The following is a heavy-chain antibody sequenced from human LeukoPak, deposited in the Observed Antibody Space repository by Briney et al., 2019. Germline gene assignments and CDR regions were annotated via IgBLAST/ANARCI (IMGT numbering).Heavy chain of an antibody. CDR1: GFTFSNAW. D-gene: IGHD6-19*01. CDR3: TAAGYSSGWYRDYFDY. Sequence: GGSLRLSCAAYGFTFSNAWMSWVRQAPGKGLEWVGRIKSKTDGGTTDYAAPVKGRFTISRDDSKNTLYLQMNSLKTEDTAVYYCTAAGYSSGWYRDYFDYWGQGTLVTVSS. CDR2: IKSKTDGGTT. J-gene: IGHJ4*02. V-gene: IGHV3-15*01.